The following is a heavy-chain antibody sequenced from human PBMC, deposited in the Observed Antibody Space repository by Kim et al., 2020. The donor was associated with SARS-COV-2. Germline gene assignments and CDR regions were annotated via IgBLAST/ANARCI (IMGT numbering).Heavy chain of an antibody. Sequence: ASVKVSCKVSGYTLNELSMHWVRQAPGKGLEWMGGFDPEDGETIYAQKFQGRVTMTEDTSTDTAYMELSSLRSEDTAVYYCATVYGSVAPSSSWPQFRNWFDPWGQGTLVTVSS. CDR1: GYTLNELS. CDR2: FDPEDGET. V-gene: IGHV1-24*01. D-gene: IGHD6-13*01. J-gene: IGHJ5*02. CDR3: ATVYGSVAPSSSWPQFRNWFDP.